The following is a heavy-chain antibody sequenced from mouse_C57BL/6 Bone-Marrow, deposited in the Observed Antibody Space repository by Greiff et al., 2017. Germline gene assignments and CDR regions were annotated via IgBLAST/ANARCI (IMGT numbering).Heavy chain of an antibody. CDR3: ARLYYGSSYGY. V-gene: IGHV5-6*01. Sequence: EVTLMESGGDLVKPGGSLKLSCAASGFTFSSYGMSWVRQTPDKRLEWVATISSGGSYTYYPDSVKGRFTIARDNAKNTLYLQMSSLKSEDTAMYYCARLYYGSSYGYWGQGTTLTVSS. D-gene: IGHD1-1*01. J-gene: IGHJ2*01. CDR2: ISSGGSYT. CDR1: GFTFSSYG.